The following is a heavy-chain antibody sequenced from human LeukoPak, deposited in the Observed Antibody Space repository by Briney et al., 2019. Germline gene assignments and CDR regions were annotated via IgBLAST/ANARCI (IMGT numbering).Heavy chain of an antibody. CDR3: TTASR. Sequence: KPGGTLRLSCAASGFTFSNARMSCVRQAPGKGLEWVCRIKSKTQGGTTDYAAQVQGRFNISRDDSKNTLHLQMNSLKTEDTAVYYCTTASRWGQGTLVTVSS. CDR1: GFTFSNAR. CDR2: IKSKTQGGTT. J-gene: IGHJ4*02. V-gene: IGHV3-15*01. D-gene: IGHD6-13*01.